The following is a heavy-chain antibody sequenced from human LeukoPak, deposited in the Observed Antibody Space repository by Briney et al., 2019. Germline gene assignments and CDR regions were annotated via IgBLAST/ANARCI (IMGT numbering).Heavy chain of an antibody. Sequence: GGSLSLSCAASGFTFSSYGMHWVRQAPGKGLEWVAVISYDGSNKYYADSVKGRFTISRDNSKNTLYLQMNSLRAEDTAVYYCAKSAYLKGYCSSTSCYPGDYFDYWGQGTLVTVSS. D-gene: IGHD2-2*01. CDR1: GFTFSSYG. CDR2: ISYDGSNK. CDR3: AKSAYLKGYCSSTSCYPGDYFDY. V-gene: IGHV3-30*18. J-gene: IGHJ4*02.